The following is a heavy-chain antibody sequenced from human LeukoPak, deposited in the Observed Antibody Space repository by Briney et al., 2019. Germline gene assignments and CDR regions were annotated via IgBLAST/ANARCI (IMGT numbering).Heavy chain of an antibody. V-gene: IGHV1-8*03. J-gene: IGHJ6*03. CDR1: GYTFTSYD. CDR2: MNSNSGNT. CDR3: ARGRSGSYRVDYYYYMDV. Sequence: ASVKVPCKASGYTFTSYDINWVRQAPGQGLEWMGWMNSNSGNTGYAQKFQGRLTITRITSISTAYMELSSLRSEDTAVYYCARGRSGSYRVDYYYYMDVWGKGTTVTISS. D-gene: IGHD1-26*01.